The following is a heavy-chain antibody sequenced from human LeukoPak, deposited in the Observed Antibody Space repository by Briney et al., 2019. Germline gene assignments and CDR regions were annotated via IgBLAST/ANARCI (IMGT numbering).Heavy chain of an antibody. V-gene: IGHV3-49*04. CDR1: GFTFGDYA. Sequence: GGSLRLSCTASGFTFGDYAMSWVRQAPGKGLEWVGFIRSKAYGGTTEYAASVKGRFTISRDDSKSIAYLQMNSLKTEDTAVYYCTRTLYDFWSGYYRGGGPPLDIWGQGTMVTVSS. D-gene: IGHD3-3*01. CDR2: IRSKAYGGTT. CDR3: TRTLYDFWSGYYRGGGPPLDI. J-gene: IGHJ3*02.